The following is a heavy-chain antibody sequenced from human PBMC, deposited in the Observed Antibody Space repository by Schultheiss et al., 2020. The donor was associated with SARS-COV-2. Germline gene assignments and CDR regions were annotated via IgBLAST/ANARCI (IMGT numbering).Heavy chain of an antibody. D-gene: IGHD6-13*01. Sequence: SETLSLTCTVSGGSISSYYWSWIRQPPGKGLEWIGEINHSGSTNYNPSLKSRVTISVDTSKNQFSLKLSSVTAADTAVYYCTLAAEGGYFDYWGQGTLVTVSS. V-gene: IGHV4-34*01. CDR1: GGSISSYY. CDR2: INHSGST. CDR3: TLAAEGGYFDY. J-gene: IGHJ4*02.